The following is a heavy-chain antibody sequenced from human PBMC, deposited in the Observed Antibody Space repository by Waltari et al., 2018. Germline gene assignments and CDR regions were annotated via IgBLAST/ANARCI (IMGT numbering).Heavy chain of an antibody. CDR3: ARHQDWVVVSATWFDP. Sequence: QLRLQESGPGLVKPSDTLSLTCTVPGGSISSTNYYWGWIRQPPGKGLEWIGSIYYSGNTYYNPSLKSRVTMSADTSKNQFSLKLSSVTAADTAVYYCARHQDWVVVSATWFDPWGQGTLVTVSS. D-gene: IGHD2-21*02. CDR2: IYYSGNT. V-gene: IGHV4-39*01. CDR1: GGSISSTNYY. J-gene: IGHJ5*02.